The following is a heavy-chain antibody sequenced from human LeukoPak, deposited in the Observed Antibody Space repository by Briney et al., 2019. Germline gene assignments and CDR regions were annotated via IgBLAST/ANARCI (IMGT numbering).Heavy chain of an antibody. CDR1: GYTFTSYG. Sequence: ASVKVSCKASGYTFTSYGISWVRQAPGQGLEWMGWISAYNGNTNYAQKLQGRVTMTTDTSTSTAYMGLRSLRSDDTAVYYCAREGLDSSSPYWFDPWGQGTLVTVSS. J-gene: IGHJ5*02. D-gene: IGHD6-13*01. CDR2: ISAYNGNT. V-gene: IGHV1-18*01. CDR3: AREGLDSSSPYWFDP.